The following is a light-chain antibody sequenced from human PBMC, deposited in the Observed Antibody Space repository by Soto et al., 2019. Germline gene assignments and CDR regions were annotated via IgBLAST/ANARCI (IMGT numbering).Light chain of an antibody. CDR3: QQHGSSQT. CDR1: QSVSSTY. Sequence: EIVLTQSPGTLSLSPGERAALSCRASQSVSSTYLAWYQQKPGQAPRLLIYGASSRATGITDRFSGSGSGTDFTLTISRLEPEDFAVYYCQQHGSSQTFGGGTKV. V-gene: IGKV3-20*01. CDR2: GAS. J-gene: IGKJ4*01.